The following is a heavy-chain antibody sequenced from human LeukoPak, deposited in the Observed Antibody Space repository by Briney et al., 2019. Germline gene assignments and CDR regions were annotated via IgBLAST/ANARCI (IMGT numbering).Heavy chain of an antibody. CDR2: ISAYNGNT. CDR1: GYTFTSYG. J-gene: IGHJ5*02. D-gene: IGHD4-17*01. CDR3: ARSPYDYGDYDLYQVNWFDP. Sequence: GASVKVSCKASGYTFTSYGISRVRQAPGQGLEWMGWISAYNGNTNYAQKLQGRVTMTTDTSTSTAYMELRSLRSDDTAVYYCARSPYDYGDYDLYQVNWFDPWGQGTLVTVSS. V-gene: IGHV1-18*01.